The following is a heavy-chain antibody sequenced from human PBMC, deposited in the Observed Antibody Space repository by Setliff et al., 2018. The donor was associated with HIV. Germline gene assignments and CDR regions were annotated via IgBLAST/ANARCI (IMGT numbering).Heavy chain of an antibody. Sequence: PSETLSLTCTVSRASIGSNSYFWGWIRQPPGKGLEWIGNIYYTGNTYYNPSLQSRVTISLDTSKNQFSLRLNSVTAADTAVYYCVSGWATLLRGIPTTGWFEPWGQGTPVTVSS. CDR1: RASIGSNSYF. D-gene: IGHD3-10*01. CDR2: IYYTGNT. CDR3: VSGWATLLRGIPTTGWFEP. V-gene: IGHV4-39*01. J-gene: IGHJ5*02.